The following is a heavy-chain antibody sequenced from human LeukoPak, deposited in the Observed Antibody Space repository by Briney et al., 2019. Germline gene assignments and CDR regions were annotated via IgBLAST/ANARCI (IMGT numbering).Heavy chain of an antibody. CDR3: ARHPILVEMATIGGWFDP. J-gene: IGHJ5*02. V-gene: IGHV4-34*01. Sequence: PSETLSLTCAVYGGSFSGYYWSWIRQPPGKGLEWIGEINHSGSTNYNPSLKSRVTISVDTSKNQFSLKLSSVTAADTAMYYCARHPILVEMATIGGWFDPWGQGTLVTVSS. D-gene: IGHD5-24*01. CDR2: INHSGST. CDR1: GGSFSGYY.